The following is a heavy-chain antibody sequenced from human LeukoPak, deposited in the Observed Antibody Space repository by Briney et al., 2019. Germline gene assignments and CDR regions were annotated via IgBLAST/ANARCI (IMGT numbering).Heavy chain of an antibody. CDR1: GFTFGDYA. CDR3: TRDAVYYYDSSGYYPDY. J-gene: IGHJ4*02. D-gene: IGHD3-22*01. CDR2: IRSKAYGETA. V-gene: IGHV3-49*03. Sequence: GGSLRLSCTASGFTFGDYAMSWIRQAPGKGLEWVGFIRSKAYGETADYAASVKGRFTISRDDSKSIAYLQMNSLKTEDTAVYYCTRDAVYYYDSSGYYPDYWGQGTLVTVSS.